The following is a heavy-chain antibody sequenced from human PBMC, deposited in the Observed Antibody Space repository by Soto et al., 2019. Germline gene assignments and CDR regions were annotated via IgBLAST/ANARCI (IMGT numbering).Heavy chain of an antibody. CDR1: CGYISSYY. CDR3: ARGGDYRRAAAEPRYYFDY. J-gene: IGHJ4*02. D-gene: IGHD6-13*01. CDR2: IYYSGST. Sequence: SETLSLTCTVSCGYISSYYWSWIRQPPGKGLEWIGYIYYSGSTNYNPSLKSRVTISVDTSKNQFALKLSSVTAADTTVYYCARGGDYRRAAAEPRYYFDYWGQGTLVTVTS. V-gene: IGHV4-59*01.